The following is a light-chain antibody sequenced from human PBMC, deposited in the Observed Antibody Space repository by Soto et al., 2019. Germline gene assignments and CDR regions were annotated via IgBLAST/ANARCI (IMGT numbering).Light chain of an antibody. Sequence: VGKQSTATRSVYPGERATLSCMASQTVSSNYLAWCQQRPGQAPRLLIYGASTRAAGIPDRFSGSGSGTDFTLTITRLEPEDSAVYFCQQYTGPPTTFGQRTRLAI. J-gene: IGKJ5*01. CDR2: GAS. CDR3: QQYTGPPTT. CDR1: QTVSSNY. V-gene: IGKV3-20*01.